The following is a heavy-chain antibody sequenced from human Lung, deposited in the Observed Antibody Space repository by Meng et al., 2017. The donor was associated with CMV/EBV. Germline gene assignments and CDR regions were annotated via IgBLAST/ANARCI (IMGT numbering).Heavy chain of an antibody. CDR3: ARDSPLDGYSLLDY. V-gene: IGHV7-4-1*02. CDR1: GYTFTSYA. D-gene: IGHD5-24*01. J-gene: IGHJ4*02. Sequence: VQLVQSGSELKQPGASVTVSCRPSGYTFTSYAINWVRQAPGQGPDWMGWIDPNTGNPTYDQGFTGRFVFSLDTSVSTAYLQINSLRADDTAVYYCARDSPLDGYSLLDYWGQGTLVTVSS. CDR2: IDPNTGNP.